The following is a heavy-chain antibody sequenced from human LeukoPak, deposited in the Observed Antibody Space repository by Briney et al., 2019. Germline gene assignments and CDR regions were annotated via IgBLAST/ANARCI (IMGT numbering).Heavy chain of an antibody. CDR3: ARDSYYYGSGSYSYYYYYGMDV. CDR1: GFTFSSYA. CDR2: ISYDGSNK. V-gene: IGHV3-30-3*01. J-gene: IGHJ6*02. D-gene: IGHD3-10*01. Sequence: TGRSLRLSCAAPGFTFSSYAMHWVRQAPGKGLEWVAVISYDGSNKYYADSVKGRFTISRDNSKNTLYLQMNSLRAEDTAVYYCARDSYYYGSGSYSYYYYYGMDVWGQGTTVTVSS.